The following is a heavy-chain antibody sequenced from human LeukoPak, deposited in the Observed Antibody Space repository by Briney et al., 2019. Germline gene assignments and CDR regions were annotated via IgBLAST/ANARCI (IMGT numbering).Heavy chain of an antibody. D-gene: IGHD4-17*01. CDR2: ISYDGSNK. Sequence: GGSLRLSCAASGFTFSSYGMHWVRQAPGKGLEWVAVISYDGSNKYYADSVKGRFTISRDNSKNTLYLQMNSLRAEDTAVYYCAKARRPRHEANNDYGDYWFDYWGQGTLVTVSS. CDR1: GFTFSSYG. CDR3: AKARRPRHEANNDYGDYWFDY. V-gene: IGHV3-30*18. J-gene: IGHJ4*02.